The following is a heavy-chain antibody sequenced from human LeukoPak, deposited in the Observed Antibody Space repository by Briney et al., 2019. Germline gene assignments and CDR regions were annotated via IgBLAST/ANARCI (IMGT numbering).Heavy chain of an antibody. Sequence: GGSLRLSCAASGFTFSSYWMGWVRQAPGKGLEWVANIKQDGSEKYYVDSVKGRFTISRDNAKNSLYLQMNSLRAEDTAVYYCARDRRGYYYDSSGYYSPFDYWGQGTLVTVSS. J-gene: IGHJ4*02. CDR2: IKQDGSEK. CDR3: ARDRRGYYYDSSGYYSPFDY. D-gene: IGHD3-22*01. V-gene: IGHV3-7*01. CDR1: GFTFSSYW.